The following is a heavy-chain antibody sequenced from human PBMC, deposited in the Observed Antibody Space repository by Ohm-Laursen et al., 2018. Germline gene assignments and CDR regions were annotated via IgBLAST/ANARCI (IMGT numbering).Heavy chain of an antibody. V-gene: IGHV3-7*01. Sequence: SLRLSCSASGFTFSSYWMTWVRQASGKGLEWVANIKEDGSVKQYVDSVKGRFTISGDNAKNTLYLQMNSLRAEDTAVYYCARGELESSGWADWGQGTLVTVSS. CDR3: ARGELESSGWAD. D-gene: IGHD6-19*01. J-gene: IGHJ4*02. CDR1: GFTFSSYW. CDR2: IKEDGSVK.